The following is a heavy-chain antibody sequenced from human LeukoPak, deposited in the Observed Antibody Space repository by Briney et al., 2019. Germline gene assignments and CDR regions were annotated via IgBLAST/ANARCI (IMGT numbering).Heavy chain of an antibody. Sequence: ASVKVSCKASGYTFTGYCMHWVRQAPGQGLEWMGWINPNSGGTNYAQKFQGRVTMTRDTSISTAYMELSRLRSDDTAVYYCAREGHSGSFVFDYWGQGTLVTVSS. V-gene: IGHV1-2*02. J-gene: IGHJ4*02. D-gene: IGHD1-26*01. CDR1: GYTFTGYC. CDR3: AREGHSGSFVFDY. CDR2: INPNSGGT.